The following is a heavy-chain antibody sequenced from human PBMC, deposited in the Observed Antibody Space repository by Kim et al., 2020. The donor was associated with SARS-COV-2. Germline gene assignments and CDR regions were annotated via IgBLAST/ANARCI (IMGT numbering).Heavy chain of an antibody. V-gene: IGHV1-69*13. Sequence: SVKVSCKASGGTFSSYAISWVRQAPGQGLEWMGGIIPIFGTANYAQKFQGRVTITADESTSTAYMELSSLRSEDTAVYYCASMYYGVRGVDYYYGMDVWGQGTTVTVSS. J-gene: IGHJ6*02. D-gene: IGHD3-3*01. CDR2: IIPIFGTA. CDR1: GGTFSSYA. CDR3: ASMYYGVRGVDYYYGMDV.